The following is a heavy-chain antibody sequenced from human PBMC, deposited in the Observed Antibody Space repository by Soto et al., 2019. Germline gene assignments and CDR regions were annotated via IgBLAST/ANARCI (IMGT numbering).Heavy chain of an antibody. V-gene: IGHV1-69*06. CDR1: VGSFSNYG. CDR3: ARDRQYYDSSGYYYYYFDY. D-gene: IGHD3-22*01. Sequence: QVQLVQSGAEVKKPGSSVRVSCRTSVGSFSNYGISWVRQAPGQGLEWMGGIIPMFSRTKYAQKFQGRVTITADKSTSTAYLELSSLRSEDTAIYYCARDRQYYDSSGYYYYYFDYWGQGTLVSVSS. CDR2: IIPMFSRT. J-gene: IGHJ4*02.